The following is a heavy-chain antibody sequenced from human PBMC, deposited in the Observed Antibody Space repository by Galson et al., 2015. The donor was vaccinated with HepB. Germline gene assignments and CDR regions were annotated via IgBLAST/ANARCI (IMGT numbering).Heavy chain of an antibody. D-gene: IGHD2-2*02. V-gene: IGHV6-1*01. CDR2: TYYRSKWFN. Sequence: AISGDSVSRYGAAWNWIRRSPSRGLEWLGRTYYRSKWFNEYALSVKSRLNINPDTSRNQFSLQLDSLTPEDTAVYYCASGRYSAFDIWDQGTMVTVSS. CDR3: ASGRYSAFDI. CDR1: GDSVSRYGAA. J-gene: IGHJ3*02.